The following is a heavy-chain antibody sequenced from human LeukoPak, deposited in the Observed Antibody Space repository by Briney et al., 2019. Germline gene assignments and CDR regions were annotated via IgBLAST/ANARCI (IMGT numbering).Heavy chain of an antibody. D-gene: IGHD3-10*01. Sequence: ASVKVSCKVSGYTLTELSMHWVRQAPGKGLEWMGGFDPEDGETVYAQKFQGRVTMTEDTSTDTAYMELSSLRSEDTAVYYCATSGSGSYHWFDPWGQGTLVTVSS. CDR3: ATSGSGSYHWFDP. CDR2: FDPEDGET. J-gene: IGHJ5*02. V-gene: IGHV1-24*01. CDR1: GYTLTELS.